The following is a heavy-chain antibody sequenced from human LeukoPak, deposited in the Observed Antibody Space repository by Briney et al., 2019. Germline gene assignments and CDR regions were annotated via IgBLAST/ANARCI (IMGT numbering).Heavy chain of an antibody. J-gene: IGHJ4*02. D-gene: IGHD5-24*01. CDR2: IKQAASET. V-gene: IGHV3-7*01. CDR3: DRYYCGTSTTGYMFDF. Sequence: GGSLRLSCAASGFTFRSYWMTWVRQAPGKGLEWVAIIKQAASETYYVGSVQGRFTISRHNAKKSLYLQVSSLRADDTAVYYCDRYYCGTSTTGYMFDFWGQGTLVTVSS. CDR1: GFTFRSYW.